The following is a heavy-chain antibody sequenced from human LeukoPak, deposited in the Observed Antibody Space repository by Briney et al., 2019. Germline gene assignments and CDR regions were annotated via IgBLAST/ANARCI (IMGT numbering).Heavy chain of an antibody. D-gene: IGHD3-22*01. CDR1: GYSISSGYY. J-gene: IGHJ6*02. CDR2: IYHSGST. V-gene: IGHV4-38-2*02. Sequence: PSETLSLTCTVSGYSISSGYYWGWIRQPPGKGLGWIGSIYHSGSTYYNPSLKSRVTISVDTSKNQFSLKLSSVTAADTAVYYCARDLSDRYGMDVWGQGTTVTVSS. CDR3: ARDLSDRYGMDV.